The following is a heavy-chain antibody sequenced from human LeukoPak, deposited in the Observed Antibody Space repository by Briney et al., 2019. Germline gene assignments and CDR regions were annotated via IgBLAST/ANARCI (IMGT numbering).Heavy chain of an antibody. CDR3: ARDRHPYGSGSYFDY. CDR2: ISADNGNT. J-gene: IGHJ4*02. D-gene: IGHD3-10*01. CDR1: GYTLSNHA. V-gene: IGHV1-18*04. Sequence: ASVKVSCKGSGYTLSNHAFSWVRQAPGQGLEWMGWISADNGNTNHAQKFQGRVSLTTDTSTSTAYMELRSLRSEDTAVYYCARDRHPYGSGSYFDYWGQGTLVTVSS.